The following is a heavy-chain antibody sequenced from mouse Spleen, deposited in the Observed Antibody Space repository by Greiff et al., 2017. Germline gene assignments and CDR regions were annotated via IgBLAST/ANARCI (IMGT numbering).Heavy chain of an antibody. D-gene: IGHD5-1*01. CDR2: INPSSGYT. V-gene: IGHV1-4*01. CDR1: GYTFTSYT. CDR3: ARGGSNYAMDY. Sequence: QVQLKESGAELARPGASVKMSCKASGYTFTSYTMHWVKQRPGQGLEWIGYINPSSGYTKYNQKFKDKATLTADKSSSTAYMQLSSLTSEDSAVYYCARGGSNYAMDYWGQGTSVTVSS. J-gene: IGHJ4*01.